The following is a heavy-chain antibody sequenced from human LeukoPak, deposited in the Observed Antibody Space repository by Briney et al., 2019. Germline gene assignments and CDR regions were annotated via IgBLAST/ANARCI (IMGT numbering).Heavy chain of an antibody. CDR3: ARVEYYDSSGYYQPDY. V-gene: IGHV1-69*04. CDR1: GGTFSSYA. Sequence: SVKVSCKAPGGTFSSYAISWVRQAPGQGLEWMGRIIPILGIANYAQKFQGRVTITADKPTSTAYMELSSLRSEDTAVYYCARVEYYDSSGYYQPDYWGQGTLVTVSS. CDR2: IIPILGIA. J-gene: IGHJ4*02. D-gene: IGHD3-22*01.